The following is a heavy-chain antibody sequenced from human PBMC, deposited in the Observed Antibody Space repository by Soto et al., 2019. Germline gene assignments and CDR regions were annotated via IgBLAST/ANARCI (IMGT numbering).Heavy chain of an antibody. J-gene: IGHJ5*01. CDR3: ASMIGDPVLSFDS. CDR2: IFYSGST. CDR1: GGSISSYY. Sequence: QVQLQESGPGLVKPSETLSLTCTVSGGSISSYYWSWIRQPPGKGLEWIGFIFYSGSTSYNPSLRSLVTISIDTSEYKFSLKLNSVTAADTAVYYCASMIGDPVLSFDSWGQGTLVAVSS. D-gene: IGHD3-10*02. V-gene: IGHV4-59*01.